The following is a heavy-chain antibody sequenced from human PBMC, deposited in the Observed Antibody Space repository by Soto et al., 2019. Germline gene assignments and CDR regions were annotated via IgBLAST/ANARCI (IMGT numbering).Heavy chain of an antibody. CDR1: GYIFTSYW. V-gene: IGHV5-51*01. Sequence: PGESLKISCNGSGYIFTSYWIGWVRQMPGKGLEWMGIIYPGDSDTRYSPSFQGQVTISADKSISTAYLQWSSLKASDTAMYYCAKVGVSPRGAFDIWGQGTMVTVSS. CDR3: AKVGVSPRGAFDI. D-gene: IGHD1-26*01. CDR2: IYPGDSDT. J-gene: IGHJ3*02.